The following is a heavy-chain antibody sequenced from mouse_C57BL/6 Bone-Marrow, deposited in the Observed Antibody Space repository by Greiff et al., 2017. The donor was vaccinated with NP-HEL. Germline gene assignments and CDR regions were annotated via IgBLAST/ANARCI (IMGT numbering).Heavy chain of an antibody. CDR1: GYTFTTYP. D-gene: IGHD1-1*01. CDR2: FHPYNDDT. CDR3: ARGSSYEGYWYFDV. V-gene: IGHV1-47*01. J-gene: IGHJ1*03. Sequence: QVQLKESGAELVKPGASVKMSCKASGYTFTTYPIEWMKQNHGKSLEWIGNFHPYNDDTKYNEKFKGKATLTVEKSSSTVYLELSRLTSDDSAVYYCARGSSYEGYWYFDVWGTGTTVTVSS.